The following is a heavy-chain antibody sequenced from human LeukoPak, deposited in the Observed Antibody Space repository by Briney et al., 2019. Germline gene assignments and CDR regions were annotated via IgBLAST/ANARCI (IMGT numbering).Heavy chain of an antibody. V-gene: IGHV4-59*01. J-gene: IGHJ4*02. CDR2: IYYSGST. Sequence: SETLSLTCNVSGGSISSYYWSWVRQPPGKGLEWIGYIYYSGSTNYNPSLKSRVTISVDTSKNQFSLKLSSVTAADTAVYYCARATWLPVGLYYYDSSGYYYYFDYWGQGTLVTVSS. CDR1: GGSISSYY. D-gene: IGHD3-22*01. CDR3: ARATWLPVGLYYYDSSGYYYYFDY.